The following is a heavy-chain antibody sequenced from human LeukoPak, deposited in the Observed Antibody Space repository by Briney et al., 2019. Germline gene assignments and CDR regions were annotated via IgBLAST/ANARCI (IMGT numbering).Heavy chain of an antibody. CDR3: ARRLAVASYTDY. V-gene: IGHV1-18*01. Sequence: ASVKVSCKASGYTFTSYGISWVRQAPGQGLEWMGWISAYNGNTNYAQKLQGRVTMTTDTSTGTAYMELRSLRSDDTAVYYCARRLAVASYTDYWGQGTLVTVSS. D-gene: IGHD6-19*01. CDR2: ISAYNGNT. J-gene: IGHJ4*02. CDR1: GYTFTSYG.